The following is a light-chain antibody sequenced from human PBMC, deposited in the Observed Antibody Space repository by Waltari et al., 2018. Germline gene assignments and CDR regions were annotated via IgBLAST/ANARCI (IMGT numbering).Light chain of an antibody. CDR1: DSDVGPYYF. Sequence: QSALPQPASVSGSPGQPITISCSGTDSDVGPYYFCSWYQQHPGKSPHLIIYEVSNRPSGISNRFSASKSGNTASLTISGLQAEDEADYYCSSYTTSSAPGVFGTGTRVTVL. J-gene: IGLJ1*01. V-gene: IGLV2-14*01. CDR3: SSYTTSSAPGV. CDR2: EVS.